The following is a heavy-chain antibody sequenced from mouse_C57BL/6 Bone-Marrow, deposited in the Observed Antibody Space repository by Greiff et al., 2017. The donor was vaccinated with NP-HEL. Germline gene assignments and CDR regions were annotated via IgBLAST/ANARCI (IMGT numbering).Heavy chain of an antibody. J-gene: IGHJ4*01. D-gene: IGHD2-4*01. Sequence: VKLVESGPGLVAPSQSLSITCTVSGFSLTSYGVHWVRQPPGKGLEWLVVIWSDGSTTYNSALKSRLSISKDNSKSQVFLKMNSLQTDDTAMYYCARHRGLRQDYAMDYWGQGTSVTVSS. CDR1: GFSLTSYG. CDR2: IWSDGST. CDR3: ARHRGLRQDYAMDY. V-gene: IGHV2-6-1*01.